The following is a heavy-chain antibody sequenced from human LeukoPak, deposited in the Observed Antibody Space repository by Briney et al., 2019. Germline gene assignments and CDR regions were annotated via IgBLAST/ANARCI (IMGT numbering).Heavy chain of an antibody. CDR1: GGSFSGYY. CDR2: INHSGST. D-gene: IGHD3-10*01. Sequence: PSETLSLTCAVYGGSFSGYYWSWIRQPPGKGLEWIGEINHSGSTNYNPSLKSRVTISVDTFKNQFSLKLSSVTAADTAVYYCARGPWVWFGERRAEYFQHWGQGTLVTVSS. J-gene: IGHJ1*01. CDR3: ARGPWVWFGERRAEYFQH. V-gene: IGHV4-34*01.